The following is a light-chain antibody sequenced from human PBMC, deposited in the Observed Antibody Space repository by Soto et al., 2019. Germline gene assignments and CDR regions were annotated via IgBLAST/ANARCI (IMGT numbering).Light chain of an antibody. CDR3: QSHDSSLNSWV. Sequence: QSVLTQPPSMSGAPGQRVTISCTGSSSNIGAAYDVHWYQHLPGTAPKLLIYGNTNRPSGVPDRFSGSKSGTPASLAITGLQAEDEADYYCQSHDSSLNSWVFGGGTKLTVL. J-gene: IGLJ3*02. V-gene: IGLV1-40*01. CDR1: SSNIGAAYD. CDR2: GNT.